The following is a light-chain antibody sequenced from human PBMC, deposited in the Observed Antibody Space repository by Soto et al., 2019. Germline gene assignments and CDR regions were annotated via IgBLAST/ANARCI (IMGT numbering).Light chain of an antibody. Sequence: EIVLTQSPGTLSLSPGERATLSCRASQSVRSGYLAWYQQKPGQAPRLLIYGASFRPTGTPDRFSGSGSGTDFTLTISRLEPEDFAVYHCPRYGSSPYTFGQGTKLEIK. CDR1: QSVRSGY. CDR2: GAS. CDR3: PRYGSSPYT. J-gene: IGKJ2*01. V-gene: IGKV3-20*01.